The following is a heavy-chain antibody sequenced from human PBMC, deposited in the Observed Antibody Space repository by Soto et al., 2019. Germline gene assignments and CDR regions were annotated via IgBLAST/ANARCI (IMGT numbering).Heavy chain of an antibody. V-gene: IGHV3-21*01. D-gene: IGHD2-15*01. Sequence: EVQLVESGGGLVKPGGSLRLSCAASGFTFSSYSMNWVRQAPGKGLEWVSSISSSSSYIYYADSVKGRFTISRDNAKNSLYLQMNSLRAEDTAVYYCARSKLGYCSGGSCYSGYWGQGTLVTVSS. CDR3: ARSKLGYCSGGSCYSGY. CDR1: GFTFSSYS. CDR2: ISSSSSYI. J-gene: IGHJ4*02.